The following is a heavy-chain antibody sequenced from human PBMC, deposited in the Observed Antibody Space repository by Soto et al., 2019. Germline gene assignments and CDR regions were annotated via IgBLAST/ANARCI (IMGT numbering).Heavy chain of an antibody. V-gene: IGHV3-30*18. CDR3: AKDQSIAVAGSDY. CDR1: GFTFSSYG. CDR2: ISYDGSNK. D-gene: IGHD6-19*01. Sequence: GGSLRLSCAASGFTFSSYGMHWVRQAPGKGLEWVAVISYDGSNKYYADSVKGRFTISRDNSKNTLYLQMNSLRAEDTAVYYCAKDQSIAVAGSDYWGQGTMVTVSP. J-gene: IGHJ4*02.